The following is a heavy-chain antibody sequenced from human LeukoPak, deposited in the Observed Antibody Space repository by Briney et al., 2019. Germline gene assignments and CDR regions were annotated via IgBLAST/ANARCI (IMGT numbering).Heavy chain of an antibody. CDR1: GFTFSNYW. CDR3: ARDHRGGYYIH. J-gene: IGHJ4*02. D-gene: IGHD3-22*01. CDR2: INRDGSAK. Sequence: PGGSLRLSCAASGFTFSNYWMTWVRQAPGKGLEWVANINRDGSAKYYVDSVKGRFTISRDNAENSLYLQMNSLRAEDSAVYYCARDHRGGYYIHWDQGTLVTVSS. V-gene: IGHV3-7*01.